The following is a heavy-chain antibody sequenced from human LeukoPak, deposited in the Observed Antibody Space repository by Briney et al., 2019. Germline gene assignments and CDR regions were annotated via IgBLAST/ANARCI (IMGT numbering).Heavy chain of an antibody. J-gene: IGHJ4*02. CDR1: GGSISTYY. CDR2: ISYSGST. V-gene: IGHV4-59*01. D-gene: IGHD4-17*01. CDR3: ARGTDGDYVDY. Sequence: SETLSLTCTVSGGSISTYYWSWIRQPPGKGLEWIGYISYSGSTNYNPSLKSRVTISVDTSKNQFSLKLSSVTAADTAVYYCARGTDGDYVDYWGQGTLVTVSS.